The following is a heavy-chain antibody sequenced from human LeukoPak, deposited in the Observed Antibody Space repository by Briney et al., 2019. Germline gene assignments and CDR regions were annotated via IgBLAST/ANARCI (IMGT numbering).Heavy chain of an antibody. V-gene: IGHV3-11*01. CDR2: IDTGSSV. D-gene: IGHD1-26*01. J-gene: IGHJ4*02. Sequence: PGGSLRLSCVASGFTFSDYYMTWILQAPGKGLEWLSYIDTGSSVYYADSVKGRLTVSRDNAKNSLYLQLNSLRAEDTAVYYCAREGYSGSYFGYWGQGTLVTVSS. CDR1: GFTFSDYY. CDR3: AREGYSGSYFGY.